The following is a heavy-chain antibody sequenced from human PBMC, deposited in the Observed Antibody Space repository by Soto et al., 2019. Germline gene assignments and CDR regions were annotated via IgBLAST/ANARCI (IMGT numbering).Heavy chain of an antibody. CDR1: GFSFSVYA. J-gene: IGHJ6*02. V-gene: IGHV3-30*09. D-gene: IGHD3-22*01. CDR3: ARDYYDTSGYTIYYYYGMDV. CDR2: ISHDGSNE. Sequence: PVGSLRLSCAASGFSFSVYAMHWVRQAPGKGLEWVAAISHDGSNENYAQSVRGRFAISRDNSKNTLSLQMNNLRAEDSSVYYCARDYYDTSGYTIYYYYGMDVWGQGASVTVSS.